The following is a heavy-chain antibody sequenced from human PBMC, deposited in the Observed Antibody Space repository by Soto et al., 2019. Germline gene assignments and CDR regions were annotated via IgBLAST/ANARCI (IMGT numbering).Heavy chain of an antibody. J-gene: IGHJ6*03. V-gene: IGHV4-4*02. CDR3: AREHGDYGEYGVSYYMDV. CDR2: IYHSGST. D-gene: IGHD4-17*01. CDR1: GGSISSSNW. Sequence: PSETLSLTCAVSGGSISSSNWWSWVRQPPGKGLERIGEIYHSGSTNYNPSLKSRVTISVDTSKNQFSLKLSSVTAADTAVYYCAREHGDYGEYGVSYYMDVWGKRTKVTVS.